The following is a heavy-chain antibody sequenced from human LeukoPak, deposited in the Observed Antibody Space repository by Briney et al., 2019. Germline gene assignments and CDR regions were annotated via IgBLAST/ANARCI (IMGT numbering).Heavy chain of an antibody. V-gene: IGHV3-30-3*01. J-gene: IGHJ3*02. Sequence: GGSLRLSCAASGFTFSSYAMHWVRQAPGKGLEWVAVISYDGSNKYYADSVKGRFTISRDNSKNTLYLRMSSLRAEDTAVYHCARAGTMIRGGPDSFDIWGQGTMVTVSS. CDR3: ARAGTMIRGGPDSFDI. D-gene: IGHD3-10*01. CDR1: GFTFSSYA. CDR2: ISYDGSNK.